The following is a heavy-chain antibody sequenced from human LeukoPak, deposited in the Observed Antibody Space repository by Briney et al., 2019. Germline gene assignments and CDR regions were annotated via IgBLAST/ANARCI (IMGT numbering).Heavy chain of an antibody. CDR2: INTTSGAP. V-gene: IGHV1-2*03. CDR1: RYTFTDYY. J-gene: IGHJ4*02. CDR3: ARVLARYGNLDY. Sequence: GASVNVSCTPSRYTFTDYYIHGVPQAPEQRLEWMGWINTTSGAPNYTQKFQGRVTMNKNTSISTAYLKLNRLPSDDTAVYYCARVLARYGNLDYWGQGILVTASS. D-gene: IGHD1-14*01.